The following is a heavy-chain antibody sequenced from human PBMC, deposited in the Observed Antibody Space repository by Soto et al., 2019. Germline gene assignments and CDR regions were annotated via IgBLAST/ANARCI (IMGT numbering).Heavy chain of an antibody. V-gene: IGHV3-21*01. CDR1: GFTFSSYS. D-gene: IGHD3-10*01. J-gene: IGHJ4*02. CDR2: ISSSSSYI. Sequence: EVQLVESGGGLVKPGGSPRLSCAASGFTFSSYSMNWVRQAPGKGLEWVSSISSSSSYIYYADSVKGRFTISRDNAKNSLYLQMNSLRAEDTAVYYCARDLDGSGSYSDYWGQGTLVTVSS. CDR3: ARDLDGSGSYSDY.